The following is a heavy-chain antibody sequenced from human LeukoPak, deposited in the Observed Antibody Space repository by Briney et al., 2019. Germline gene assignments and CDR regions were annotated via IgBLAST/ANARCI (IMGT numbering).Heavy chain of an antibody. D-gene: IGHD1-26*01. V-gene: IGHV3-21*01. Sequence: GGSLRLSCAASGFTFSSYSMDWVRQAPGKGLEWVSSISSSSSYIYYADSVKGRFTISRDSAKNSLYLQMNSLRAEDTAVYYCAREGATGAFDIWGQGTMVTVSS. CDR1: GFTFSSYS. CDR2: ISSSSSYI. CDR3: AREGATGAFDI. J-gene: IGHJ3*02.